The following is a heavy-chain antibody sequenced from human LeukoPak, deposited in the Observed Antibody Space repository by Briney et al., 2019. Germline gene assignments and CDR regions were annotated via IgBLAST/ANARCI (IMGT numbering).Heavy chain of an antibody. Sequence: SETLSLTCTVSGGSISSSSYYWGWIRQPPGRGLEWIGSIYYSGSTYYNPSLKSRVTISVDTSKNQFSLKLSSVTAADTAVYYCAGFVALVPYWGQGTLVTVSS. J-gene: IGHJ4*02. D-gene: IGHD6-13*01. CDR2: IYYSGST. CDR1: GGSISSSSYY. CDR3: AGFVALVPY. V-gene: IGHV4-39*07.